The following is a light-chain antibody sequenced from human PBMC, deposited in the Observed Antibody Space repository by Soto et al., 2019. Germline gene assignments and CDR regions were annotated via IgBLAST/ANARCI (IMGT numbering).Light chain of an antibody. CDR1: QSVSTN. V-gene: IGKV3-15*01. J-gene: IGKJ1*01. CDR3: QQYDSGPQT. Sequence: EIVMTQSPATLSVSPGERGTLSCRASQSVSTNLAWYQQRPGQAPRLLIYGVSTRDTGIPARFSGSGSGTEFTLTINSLQSEDFAVYYCQQYDSGPQTFGQGTKVDIK. CDR2: GVS.